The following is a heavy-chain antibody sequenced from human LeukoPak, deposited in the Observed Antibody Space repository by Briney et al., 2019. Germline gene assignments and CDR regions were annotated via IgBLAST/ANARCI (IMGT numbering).Heavy chain of an antibody. Sequence: GGSLRLSCAASGFTFSTYAMSRVRQAPGKGLEWVSAISGGGSSTYYADSVKGRFTISRDNSKNTLSLQMNSLRAEDTAVYYCAKLSSGSYYSPFDYWGQGTLVTVSS. CDR3: AKLSSGSYYSPFDY. J-gene: IGHJ4*02. D-gene: IGHD3-10*01. CDR2: ISGGGSST. CDR1: GFTFSTYA. V-gene: IGHV3-23*01.